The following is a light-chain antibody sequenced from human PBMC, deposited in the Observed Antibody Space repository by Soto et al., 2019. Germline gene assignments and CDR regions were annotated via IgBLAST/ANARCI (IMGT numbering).Light chain of an antibody. CDR1: SSDVGGYNY. CDR2: DVT. CDR3: SSYTISSTLII. Sequence: QSALTQPASVSGSPGQSITISCTGTSSDVGGYNYVSCYQQHPGKAPKLMIYDVTNRPSGVSNRFSGSKSGNTASLTISGLQAEDEADYYCSSYTISSTLIIFGGGTKLTVL. J-gene: IGLJ2*01. V-gene: IGLV2-14*01.